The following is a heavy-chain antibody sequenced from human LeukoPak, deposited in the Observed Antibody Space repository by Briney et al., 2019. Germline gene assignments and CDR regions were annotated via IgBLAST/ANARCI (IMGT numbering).Heavy chain of an antibody. Sequence: PSETLSLTCTVSGGSISSSSYYWGWIRQPPGKGLEWIGSIYYSGNTYYNPSLKSRVTLSVDTSKNQFSLKLSAVTAAGTALYYSARLQYYYGSGSYYNPLFDCWGRGTLVIVSS. J-gene: IGHJ4*02. D-gene: IGHD3-10*01. CDR1: GGSISSSSYY. V-gene: IGHV4-39*01. CDR2: IYYSGNT. CDR3: ARLQYYYGSGSYYNPLFDC.